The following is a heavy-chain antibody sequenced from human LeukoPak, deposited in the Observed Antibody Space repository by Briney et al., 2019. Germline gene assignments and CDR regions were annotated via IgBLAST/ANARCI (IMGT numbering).Heavy chain of an antibody. CDR3: ARGIAVAGYFDY. V-gene: IGHV3-30-3*01. J-gene: IGHJ4*02. Sequence: PGGSLRLSCAAPGFTFSSYAMHWVRQAPGKGLEWVAVISYDGSNKYYADSVKGRFTISRDNSKNTLYLQMNSLRAEDTAVYYCARGIAVAGYFDYWGQGTLVTVSS. CDR1: GFTFSSYA. CDR2: ISYDGSNK. D-gene: IGHD6-19*01.